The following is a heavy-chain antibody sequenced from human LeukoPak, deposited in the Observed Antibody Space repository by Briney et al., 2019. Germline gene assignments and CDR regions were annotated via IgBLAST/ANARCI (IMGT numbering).Heavy chain of an antibody. Sequence: PGGSLRLSCAAPGFTFSNYAMSWVRQAPGKGLEWVSSISGSAGSTYYADSVKGRFIISRDNSNDTLYLQMSSLRAEDTAVYYCAKNRLQLDYWGQGTLVTVSS. CDR2: ISGSAGST. CDR1: GFTFSNYA. D-gene: IGHD1-1*01. CDR3: AKNRLQLDY. J-gene: IGHJ4*02. V-gene: IGHV3-23*01.